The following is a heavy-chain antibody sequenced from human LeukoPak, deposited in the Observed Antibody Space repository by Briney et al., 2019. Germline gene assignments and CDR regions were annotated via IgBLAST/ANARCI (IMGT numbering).Heavy chain of an antibody. Sequence: GGSLRLSCAASGLTFSTHWLSWVRQVPGKGLEWVANINEDGSEKYYVDSVKGRFTISRDNAKNSLYLQMNSLRVEDTAVYYCVREGYFVFDFWGQGALVTVSS. CDR3: VREGYFVFDF. J-gene: IGHJ4*02. D-gene: IGHD2-21*01. CDR2: INEDGSEK. V-gene: IGHV3-7*01. CDR1: GLTFSTHW.